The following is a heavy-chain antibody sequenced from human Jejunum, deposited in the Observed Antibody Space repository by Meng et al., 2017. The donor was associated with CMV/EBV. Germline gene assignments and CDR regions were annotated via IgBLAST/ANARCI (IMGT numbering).Heavy chain of an antibody. V-gene: IGHV1-46*02. Sequence: SCKTSGYTFNDYYMHWMRQARGQGDQWMGMINHTGGSASDAQSLEGRITMTRDTSTSSVYMELSSLRSEDTAVYYCARGDYTAFDYWGQGTLVTVSS. J-gene: IGHJ4*02. CDR1: GYTFNDYY. CDR2: INHTGGSA. D-gene: IGHD3-16*01. CDR3: ARGDYTAFDY.